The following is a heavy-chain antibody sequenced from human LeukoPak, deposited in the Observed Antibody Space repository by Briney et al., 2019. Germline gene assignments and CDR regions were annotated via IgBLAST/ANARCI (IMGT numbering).Heavy chain of an antibody. V-gene: IGHV4-59*01. J-gene: IGHJ3*02. CDR3: ARDETSKGDAFDI. Sequence: SETLSLTCAVYGGSFSGYYWSWIRQPPGKGLEWIGYIHYSGSTNYNPSLKSRVTISVDTSKNQFSLKLSSVTAADTAVYYCARDETSKGDAFDIWGQGTMVTVSS. CDR2: IHYSGST. CDR1: GGSFSGYY.